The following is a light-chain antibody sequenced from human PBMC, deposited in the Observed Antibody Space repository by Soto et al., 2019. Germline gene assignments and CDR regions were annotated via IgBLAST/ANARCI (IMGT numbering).Light chain of an antibody. V-gene: IGKV3-20*01. CDR3: QKYETAPYT. J-gene: IGKJ2*01. CDR2: GAS. CDR1: QTVIKNY. Sequence: ENGLTQSPGTLSLSPGERATLSCRASQTVIKNYLAWYQRKPGQAPRLLVYGASNRATGIPDRFSGGGSGTDFTLTISRLEPEDSALYYCQKYETAPYTFGQGTKVDIK.